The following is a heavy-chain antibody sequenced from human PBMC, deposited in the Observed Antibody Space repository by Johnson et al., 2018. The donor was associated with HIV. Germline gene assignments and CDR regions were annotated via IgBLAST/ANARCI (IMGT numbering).Heavy chain of an antibody. J-gene: IGHJ3*02. D-gene: IGHD3-10*01. CDR1: GFTVSSNY. V-gene: IGHV3-74*02. Sequence: VQLVESGGDLVQPGGSLRLSCAVSGFTVSSNYMSWVRRAPGKGLEWVSRISGDGSSSSYADSVKGRFTISRDNAKNTLYLQLNSRRAEDTAVYYRARGTMTMIRGVVGMDSWGQGTMVTVSS. CDR3: ARGTMTMIRGVVGMDS. CDR2: ISGDGSSS.